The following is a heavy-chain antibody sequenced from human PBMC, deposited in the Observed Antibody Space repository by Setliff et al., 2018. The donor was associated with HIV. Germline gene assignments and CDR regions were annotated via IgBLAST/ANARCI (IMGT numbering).Heavy chain of an antibody. CDR3: ASPMFYDGKVV. Sequence: ASVKVSCKASGYTLTNYGISWVRQAPGQGLEWMGRITAGNGDTKYSQKFQDRVTLTSDMSANTVYMDLTTLRSEDTAVYYCASPMFYDGKVVWGQGTPVTVSS. J-gene: IGHJ4*02. CDR1: GYTLTNYG. D-gene: IGHD3-22*01. V-gene: IGHV1-18*01. CDR2: ITAGNGDT.